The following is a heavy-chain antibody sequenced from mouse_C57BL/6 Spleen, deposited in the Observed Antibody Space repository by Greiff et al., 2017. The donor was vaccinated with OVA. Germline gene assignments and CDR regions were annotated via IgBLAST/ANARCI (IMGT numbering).Heavy chain of an antibody. J-gene: IGHJ2*01. CDR3: ASTSDY. V-gene: IGHV14-3*01. CDR1: GFNIHNTY. Sequence: EVQLQQSVAELVRPGASVKLSCTASGFNIHNTYMHWVKQRPEQGLEWIGRIAPANGNPKYAPKFKGTATITADTSSKPAYLHLSSLTSEDTAIYYCASTSDYWGQGTTLTVSS. CDR2: IAPANGNP.